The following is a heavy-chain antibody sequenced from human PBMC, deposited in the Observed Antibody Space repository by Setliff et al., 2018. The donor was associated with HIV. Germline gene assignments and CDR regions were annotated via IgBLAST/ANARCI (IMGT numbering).Heavy chain of an antibody. CDR1: GYTFTSYG. Sequence: ASVKVSCKASGYTFTSYGISWVRQAPGQGLEWMGWISAYNGNTNYAQKFQARVTITADESTSTAYMELSSLRSEDTAMYYCARDRGYSGHDYRNAFDIWGQGTMVTVSS. V-gene: IGHV1-18*01. D-gene: IGHD5-12*01. J-gene: IGHJ3*02. CDR3: ARDRGYSGHDYRNAFDI. CDR2: ISAYNGNT.